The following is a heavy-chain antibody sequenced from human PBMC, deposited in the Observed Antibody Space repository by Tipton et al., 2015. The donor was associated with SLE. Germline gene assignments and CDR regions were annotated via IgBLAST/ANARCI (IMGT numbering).Heavy chain of an antibody. D-gene: IGHD3-10*01. J-gene: IGHJ3*02. V-gene: IGHV3-7*01. Sequence: SLRLSCAASGFTFSNNWMTWVRQAPGKGLEWVAHIKPDGSEEFYVDSVRGRFIISRDNAKSSLYLQMNSLNAEDTAVYYCAREYRGSFYVNGAFDMWGQGTVVTVSS. CDR2: IKPDGSEE. CDR3: AREYRGSFYVNGAFDM. CDR1: GFTFSNNW.